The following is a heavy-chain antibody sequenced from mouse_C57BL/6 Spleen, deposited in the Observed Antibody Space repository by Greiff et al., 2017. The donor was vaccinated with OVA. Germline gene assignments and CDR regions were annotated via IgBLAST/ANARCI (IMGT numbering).Heavy chain of an antibody. CDR3: ARGAKAITGTVPFAY. Sequence: QVHVKQPGAELVKPGASVKMSCKASGYTFTSYWITWVKQRPGQGLEWIGDIYPGSGSTNYNEKFKSKATLTVDTSSSTAYMQLSSLTSEDSAVYYCARGAKAITGTVPFAYWGQGTLVTVSA. D-gene: IGHD4-1*01. CDR2: IYPGSGST. V-gene: IGHV1-55*01. CDR1: GYTFTSYW. J-gene: IGHJ3*01.